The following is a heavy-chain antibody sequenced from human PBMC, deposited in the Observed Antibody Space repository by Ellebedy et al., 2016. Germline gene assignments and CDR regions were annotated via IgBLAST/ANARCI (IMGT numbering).Heavy chain of an antibody. J-gene: IGHJ4*02. V-gene: IGHV2-5*01. Sequence: SGPTLVKPTQTLTLTCTFSGFSLTTNAVVVGWVRQPPGKAPEWLAFVYGNDDKRYSPSLKTRLTITKDASKNQVVLTMTSMDPVDTATYYCVHRTTVTSVDYWGRGTLVTFSS. D-gene: IGHD4-17*01. CDR3: VHRTTVTSVDY. CDR2: VYGNDDK. CDR1: GFSLTTNAVV.